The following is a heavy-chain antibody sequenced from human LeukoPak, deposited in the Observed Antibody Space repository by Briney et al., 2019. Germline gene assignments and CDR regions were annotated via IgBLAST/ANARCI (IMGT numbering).Heavy chain of an antibody. Sequence: QPGGSLRLSCAASGFTFSDYAMTGVRQPPGKGLEWVSLIRSSSTVTHFADSVKGRFTVSRNNSKNTLYLQMNSLRAEDTAVYYCAKSLDYDGGVLWALPHYWGQGTLVTASS. V-gene: IGHV3-23*01. CDR3: AKSLDYDGGVLWALPHY. CDR2: IRSSSTVT. CDR1: GFTFSDYA. J-gene: IGHJ4*02. D-gene: IGHD3-22*01.